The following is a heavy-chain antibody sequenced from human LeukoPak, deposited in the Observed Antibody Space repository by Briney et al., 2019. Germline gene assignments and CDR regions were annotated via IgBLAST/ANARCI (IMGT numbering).Heavy chain of an antibody. D-gene: IGHD5-12*01. J-gene: IGHJ4*02. Sequence: ASVKVSRKASGYTFTSYGISWVRPAPGQGLEWMGWISAYNGNTNYAQKFQGRVTMTTDTSTNTAYMELRSLRSDDTAVYYCARDSRYDDGYWGQGTLVTVSS. CDR1: GYTFTSYG. CDR3: ARDSRYDDGY. V-gene: IGHV1-18*01. CDR2: ISAYNGNT.